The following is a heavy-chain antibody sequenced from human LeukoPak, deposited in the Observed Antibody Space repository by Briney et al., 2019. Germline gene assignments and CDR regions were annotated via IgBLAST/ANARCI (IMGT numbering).Heavy chain of an antibody. CDR1: GFTFSRYW. J-gene: IGHJ4*02. D-gene: IGHD1-1*01. CDR2: IKHDGGVT. V-gene: IGHV3-7*03. CDR3: AKDFVRYNIQFDY. Sequence: GGSLRLSCVASGFTFSRYWMSWVRQAPGKGLEWVASIKHDGGVTHYADSVEGRFTISRDNAKNSLYLQLNSLSAEDTALYYCAKDFVRYNIQFDYWGQGTLVTVSS.